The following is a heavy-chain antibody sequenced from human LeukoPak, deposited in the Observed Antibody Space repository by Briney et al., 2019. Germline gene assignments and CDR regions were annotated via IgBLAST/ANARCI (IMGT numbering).Heavy chain of an antibody. CDR1: GFTFSSYE. CDR3: ARFFWSGYLFDY. V-gene: IGHV3-48*03. CDR2: ISSSGSTI. D-gene: IGHD3-3*01. Sequence: GGSLRLSCAASGFTFSSYEMNWVRQAPGKGLEWVSYISSSGSTIYYADSVKGRFTISRDNAKNSLYLQMNSLSAEDTAVYYCARFFWSGYLFDYWGQGTLVTVSS. J-gene: IGHJ4*02.